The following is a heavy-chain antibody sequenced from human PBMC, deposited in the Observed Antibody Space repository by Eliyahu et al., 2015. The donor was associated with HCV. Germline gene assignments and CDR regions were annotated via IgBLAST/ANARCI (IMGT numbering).Heavy chain of an antibody. Sequence: QVQLVQSGADVKKPGASVKVSCKASGYTFSDYFIHWVRQAPGKGLEWMGWIKPNSGDTTYAQKFQGRFTLTGDTASSTAYMELRRVRSDDTAVYYCARDRRGIIILGVLTPTFALDMWGQGTKVTVSS. CDR3: ARDRRGIIILGVLTPTFALDM. CDR2: IKPNSGDT. V-gene: IGHV1-2*02. D-gene: IGHD3-3*02. J-gene: IGHJ3*02. CDR1: GYTFSDYF.